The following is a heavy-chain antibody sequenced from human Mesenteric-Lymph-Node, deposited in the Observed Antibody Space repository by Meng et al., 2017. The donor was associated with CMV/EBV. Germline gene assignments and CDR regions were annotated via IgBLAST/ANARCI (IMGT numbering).Heavy chain of an antibody. CDR2: IYSGGTTT. V-gene: IGHV3-23*03. J-gene: IGHJ6*02. Sequence: GESLKISCAASGFTVSSNYMSWVRQAPGKGLEWVSGIYSGGTTTYYADSVKGRFTISRDDSKNTLYLQMSSLTADDTAVYYCGKGMWLELRRGYGMDVWGQGTTVTVSS. D-gene: IGHD1-7*01. CDR1: GFTVSSNY. CDR3: GKGMWLELRRGYGMDV.